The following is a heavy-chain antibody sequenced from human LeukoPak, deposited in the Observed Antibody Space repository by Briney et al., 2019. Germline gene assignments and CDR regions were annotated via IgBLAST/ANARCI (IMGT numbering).Heavy chain of an antibody. CDR3: VPQEDCSRTTCQFDY. V-gene: IGHV3-74*01. J-gene: IGHJ4*02. D-gene: IGHD2-2*01. Sequence: PGGSLRLSCAASGFIFSTYWMHRVRQAPGKGLGWVSRMNSDGSSISYADSVKGRFTISRDNAKNTLYLQMNNLRPEDTAVYYCVPQEDCSRTTCQFDYWGQGTLVTVSS. CDR1: GFIFSTYW. CDR2: MNSDGSSI.